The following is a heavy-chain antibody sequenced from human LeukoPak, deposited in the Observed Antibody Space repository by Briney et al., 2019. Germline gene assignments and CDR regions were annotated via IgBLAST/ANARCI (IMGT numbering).Heavy chain of an antibody. D-gene: IGHD3-10*01. Sequence: GGSLRLSCAASGFTFSSYGMHWVRQAPGKGLEWVAVISYDGSNKYYADSVKGRFTISRDNSKNTLYLQMNSLRAEDTAVYYCAKSGIFAARFAEYYFDYWGQGTLVTVSS. J-gene: IGHJ4*02. CDR1: GFTFSSYG. CDR3: AKSGIFAARFAEYYFDY. CDR2: ISYDGSNK. V-gene: IGHV3-30*18.